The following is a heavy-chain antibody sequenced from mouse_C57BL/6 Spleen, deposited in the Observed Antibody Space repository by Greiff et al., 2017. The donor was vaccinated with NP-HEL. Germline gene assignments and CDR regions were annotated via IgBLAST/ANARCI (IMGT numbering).Heavy chain of an antibody. D-gene: IGHD1-1*01. Sequence: QVQLQQSGAELVKPGASVKISCKASGYAFSSYWMNWVKQRPGKGLEWIGQIYPGDGDTNYNGKFKGKATLTADKSSSTAYMQLSSLTSEDSAVYFCAVITTVVERDYWGQGTTLTVSS. CDR1: GYAFSSYW. CDR2: IYPGDGDT. J-gene: IGHJ2*01. V-gene: IGHV1-80*01. CDR3: AVITTVVERDY.